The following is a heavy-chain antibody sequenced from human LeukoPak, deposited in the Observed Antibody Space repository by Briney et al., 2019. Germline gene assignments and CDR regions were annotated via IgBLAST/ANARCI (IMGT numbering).Heavy chain of an antibody. CDR2: INHSGST. CDR3: ARGWLEDYYYYYGMDV. V-gene: IGHV4-34*01. D-gene: IGHD6-19*01. Sequence: SETLSLTCAVSGGSFSGYYWSWIRQPPGKGLEWIGEINHSGSTNYNPSLKSRVTISVDTSKNQFSLKLSSVTAADTAVYYCARGWLEDYYYYYGMDVWGQGTTVTVSS. CDR1: GGSFSGYY. J-gene: IGHJ6*02.